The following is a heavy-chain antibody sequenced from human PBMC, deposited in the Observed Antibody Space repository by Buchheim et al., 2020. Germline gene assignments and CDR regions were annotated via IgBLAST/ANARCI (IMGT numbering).Heavy chain of an antibody. CDR3: ARVAWLVPDY. CDR2: INPSSGST. J-gene: IGHJ4*02. CDR1: GYTLISNY. V-gene: IGHV1-46*01. Sequence: QVQLVQSGAEVKKPGASVKIACKASGYTLISNYMHWVRQAPGQGLEWMGVINPSSGSTTYAQKFQGRVTMTRDPSTSTVYMELSSLRSEDTAVYYCARVAWLVPDYWGQGTL. D-gene: IGHD6-19*01.